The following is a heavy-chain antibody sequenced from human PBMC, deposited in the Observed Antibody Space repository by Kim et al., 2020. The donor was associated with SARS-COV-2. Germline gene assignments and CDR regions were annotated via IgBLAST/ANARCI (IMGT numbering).Heavy chain of an antibody. J-gene: IGHJ4*01. Sequence: GGSLRLSCAASGFTFSNAWMSWVRQAPGKGLEWVCRIKSKTDGGTTDYAAPVKGRFTISRDDSKNTLYLQMNSLKTEDPAVYYCTTDALFGVGERRGHF. CDR3: TTDALFGVGERRGHF. CDR2: IKSKTDGGTT. D-gene: IGHD3-3*01. V-gene: IGHV3-15*01. CDR1: GFTFSNAW.